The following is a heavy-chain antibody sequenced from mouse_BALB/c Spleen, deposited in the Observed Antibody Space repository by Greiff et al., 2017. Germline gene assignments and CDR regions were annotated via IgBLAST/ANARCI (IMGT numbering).Heavy chain of an antibody. CDR2: ISSGGST. CDR1: GFTFSSYA. J-gene: IGHJ2*01. CDR3: ARGGVPDY. Sequence: EVKLVESGGGLVKPGGSLKLSCAASGFTFSSYAMSWVRQTPEKRLEWVASISSGGSTYYPDSVKGRFTISRDNARNILYLQMSSLRSEDTAMYYCARGGVPDYWGQGTTLTVSS. V-gene: IGHV5-6-5*01.